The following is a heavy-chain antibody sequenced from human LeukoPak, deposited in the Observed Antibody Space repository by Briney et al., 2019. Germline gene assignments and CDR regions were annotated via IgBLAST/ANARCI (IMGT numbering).Heavy chain of an antibody. CDR2: ISSSANTI. J-gene: IGHJ4*02. CDR1: GFTFSSYE. CDR3: ARTGYDSGGYYYPY. Sequence: PGGSLRLSCAASGFTFSSYEMNWIRQAPGEGLEWVSYISSSANTIYYADSVKGRFTISRDNAKNSLFLQMISLRAEDTAVYYCARTGYDSGGYYYPYWGQGTLVTVSS. V-gene: IGHV3-48*03. D-gene: IGHD3-22*01.